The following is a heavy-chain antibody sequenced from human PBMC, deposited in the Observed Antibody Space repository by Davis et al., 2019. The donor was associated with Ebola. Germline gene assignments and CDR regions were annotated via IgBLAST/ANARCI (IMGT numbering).Heavy chain of an antibody. CDR1: GYTFTSYG. CDR2: ISTYNGNT. D-gene: IGHD3-22*01. Sequence: ASVKVSCKASGYTFTSYGISWVRQAPGQGLEWMGWISTYNGNTNYAQKLQGRVTMTTDTSTSTAYMELRSLRSDDTAVYYCARMITMIVVAHFDYWGQGTLVTVSS. J-gene: IGHJ4*02. V-gene: IGHV1-18*01. CDR3: ARMITMIVVAHFDY.